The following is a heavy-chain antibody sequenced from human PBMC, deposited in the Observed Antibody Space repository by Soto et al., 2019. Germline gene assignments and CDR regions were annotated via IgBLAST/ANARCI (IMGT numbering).Heavy chain of an antibody. Sequence: SETLSLTCAVSGASIRSNNRWSWIRQPPGKGLEWIGYIYYSGSTYYNPSLKSRVTISVDTSKNQFSLKLSSVTAADTAVYYCARVLLGYGDRNDYWGQGTLVTVSS. V-gene: IGHV4-30-4*01. CDR3: ARVLLGYGDRNDY. CDR1: GASIRSNNR. J-gene: IGHJ4*02. CDR2: IYYSGST. D-gene: IGHD4-17*01.